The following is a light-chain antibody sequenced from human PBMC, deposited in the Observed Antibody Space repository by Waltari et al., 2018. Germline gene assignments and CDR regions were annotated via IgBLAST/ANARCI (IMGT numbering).Light chain of an antibody. V-gene: IGKV2-28*01. CDR3: MQALQTPIT. Sequence: IVMTQSPLSLPVTPGEPASISCRSSQSLLQSNGYNYLDWYLQKQGQSPQRLISFASTRASGVPDRFSGSGSGTDFTRKISRVEAEDIGVYYCMQALQTPITFGQGTRLE. CDR1: QSLLQSNGYNY. J-gene: IGKJ5*01. CDR2: FAS.